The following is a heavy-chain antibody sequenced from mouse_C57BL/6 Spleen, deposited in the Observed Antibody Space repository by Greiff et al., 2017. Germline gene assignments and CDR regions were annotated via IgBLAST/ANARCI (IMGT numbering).Heavy chain of an antibody. CDR1: GYTFTSYW. Sequence: VQLQQPGAELVMPGASVKLSCKASGYTFTSYWMHWVKQRPGQGLEWIGEIDPSDSYTNYNQKFKGKSTLTVDKSSSTAYMQLSSLTSEDSAVYYCATITTVVARGYFDVWGTGTTVTVSS. D-gene: IGHD1-1*01. J-gene: IGHJ1*03. CDR2: IDPSDSYT. CDR3: ATITTVVARGYFDV. V-gene: IGHV1-69*01.